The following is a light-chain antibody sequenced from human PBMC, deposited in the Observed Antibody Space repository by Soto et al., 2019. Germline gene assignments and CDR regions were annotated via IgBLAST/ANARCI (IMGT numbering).Light chain of an antibody. CDR3: QQYNSYSWT. V-gene: IGKV1-5*03. J-gene: IGKJ1*01. CDR1: QSISSW. Sequence: DIRMTQSPSTLSASVGDRVTITGRASQSISSWLAWYQQKPGKAPKLLIYKASSLESGVPSRFSGSGSGTEFTLTISRLQPDDFATYYCQQYNSYSWTFGQGTKVDIK. CDR2: KAS.